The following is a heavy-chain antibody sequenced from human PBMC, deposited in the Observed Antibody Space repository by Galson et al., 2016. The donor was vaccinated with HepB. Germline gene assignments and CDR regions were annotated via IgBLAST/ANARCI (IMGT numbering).Heavy chain of an antibody. J-gene: IGHJ4*02. Sequence: QSGAEVKQPGASVKVSCKTSGYIFTRNGISWVRQAPGQGLEWLGWISTNSGSTNYAQKVQDRITMTTDTSTRTVYMELRSLTSDDTAVYYCARDANWNLDYWGQGTLVTVSS. CDR2: ISTNSGST. CDR1: GYIFTRNG. V-gene: IGHV1-18*01. CDR3: ARDANWNLDY. D-gene: IGHD1-1*01.